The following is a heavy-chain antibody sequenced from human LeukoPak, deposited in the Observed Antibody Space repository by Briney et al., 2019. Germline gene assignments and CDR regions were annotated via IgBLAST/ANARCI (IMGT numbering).Heavy chain of an antibody. D-gene: IGHD3-16*01. CDR3: AKDLGYDYVWGEGNLYDY. Sequence: GGSLRLSCAASGFTFSSYAMTWVRQAPGKGLEWVSSFSFNGESTYYADSAKGRFTISRDNSKNTLYLQMDSLRAEDTAVYYCAKDLGYDYVWGEGNLYDYWGQGTLVTVSS. V-gene: IGHV3-23*01. CDR1: GFTFSSYA. CDR2: FSFNGEST. J-gene: IGHJ4*02.